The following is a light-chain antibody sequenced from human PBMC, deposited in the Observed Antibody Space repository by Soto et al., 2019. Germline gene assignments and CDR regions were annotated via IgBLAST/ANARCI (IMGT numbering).Light chain of an antibody. J-gene: IGKJ1*01. CDR2: GAS. V-gene: IGKV3-15*01. CDR3: QQYNNWPTA. Sequence: TVMTQSPAILSASPGERVTLSCRASESVNTNLAWYQQKPGQGPRLLVYGASTRATGIPARFSDSGSGTEFALTLSRVQSEDFAVFHCQQYNNWPTAFVQGT. CDR1: ESVNTN.